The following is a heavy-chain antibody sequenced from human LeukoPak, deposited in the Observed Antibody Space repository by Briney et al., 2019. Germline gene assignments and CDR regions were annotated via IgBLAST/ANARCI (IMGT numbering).Heavy chain of an antibody. V-gene: IGHV4-59*01. CDR1: GGSISSYY. CDR3: ARTTTVRGTYYMDV. CDR2: IYYSGYA. D-gene: IGHD3-10*01. Sequence: SETLSLTCTVSGGSISSYYWSWIRQPPGRGQEWIGYIYYSGYANYNPSLKSRVTISVDTSKNQFSLKLSSVTAADTAVYYCARTTTVRGTYYMDVWGKGTTVTISS. J-gene: IGHJ6*03.